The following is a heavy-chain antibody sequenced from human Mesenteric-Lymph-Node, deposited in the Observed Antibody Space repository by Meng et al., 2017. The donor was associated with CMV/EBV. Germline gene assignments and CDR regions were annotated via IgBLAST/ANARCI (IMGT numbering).Heavy chain of an antibody. J-gene: IGHJ6*02. CDR3: ARVHYYYYGMDV. CDR2: INHSGST. V-gene: IGHV4-34*01. Sequence: GSLRLSCAVYGGSFNGYYWSWIRQPPGKGLEWIGEINHSGSTNYNPSLKSRVTISVDTSKNQFSLKLSSVTAADTAVYYCARVHYYYYGMDVWGQGTTVTVSS. CDR1: GGSFNGYY.